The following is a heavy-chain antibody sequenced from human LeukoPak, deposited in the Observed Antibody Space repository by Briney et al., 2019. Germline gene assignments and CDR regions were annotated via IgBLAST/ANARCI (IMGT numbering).Heavy chain of an antibody. CDR1: GYTFTSYG. V-gene: IGHV1-69*13. J-gene: IGHJ5*02. CDR2: IIPIFGTA. CDR3: ARRIITMVRGVIISGPRANWFDP. D-gene: IGHD3-10*01. Sequence: SVKVSCKASGYTFTSYGISWVRQAPGQGLEWMGGIIPIFGTANYAQKFQGRVTITADESTSTAYMELSSLRSEDTAVYYCARRIITMVRGVIISGPRANWFDPWGQGTLVTVSS.